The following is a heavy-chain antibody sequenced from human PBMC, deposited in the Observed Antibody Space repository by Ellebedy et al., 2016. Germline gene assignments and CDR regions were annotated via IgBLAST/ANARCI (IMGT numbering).Heavy chain of an antibody. CDR2: INWDGGSR. V-gene: IGHV3-20*01. J-gene: IGHJ4*02. Sequence: GESLKISCAASGFTFSNFVMSWVRQVPGKGLEWVSGINWDGGSRGYADSVKGRFTISRDNAKNSLYLQMNSLRPDDTALYHCARGAFGGGVPAATDFWGQGTLVTVSS. CDR3: ARGAFGGGVPAATDF. CDR1: GFTFSNFV. D-gene: IGHD2-2*01.